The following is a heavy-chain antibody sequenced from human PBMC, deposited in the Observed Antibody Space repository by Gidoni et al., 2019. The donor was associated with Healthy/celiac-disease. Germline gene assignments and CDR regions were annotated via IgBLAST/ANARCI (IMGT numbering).Heavy chain of an antibody. CDR2: IRSKAYGGTT. J-gene: IGHJ3*02. V-gene: IGHV3-49*05. D-gene: IGHD2-2*01. Sequence: EVQLVESGGGLVKPVRSLRLSCSASGFTFGDYAMSWFRQAPGKGLEWVGFIRSKAYGGTTEYAASVKGRFTISRDDSKSIAYLQMNSLKTEDTAVYYCTRDPDIVVVPAQGAFDIWGQGTMVTVSS. CDR3: TRDPDIVVVPAQGAFDI. CDR1: GFTFGDYA.